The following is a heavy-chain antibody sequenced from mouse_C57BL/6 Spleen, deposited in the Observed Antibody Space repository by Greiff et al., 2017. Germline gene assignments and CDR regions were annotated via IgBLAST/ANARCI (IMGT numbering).Heavy chain of an antibody. Sequence: VQLQQSGAELVRPGASVKLSCTASGFNIKDDYMHWVKQRPEQGLEWIGWIDPENGDTEYASKFQGKATITADTSANTAYLQLRSLTSEDTAVYYCTTGGSSGAWVAYWGQWTLVTVAA. CDR3: TTGGSSGAWVAY. CDR2: IDPENGDT. V-gene: IGHV14-4*01. J-gene: IGHJ3*01. D-gene: IGHD3-2*02. CDR1: GFNIKDDY.